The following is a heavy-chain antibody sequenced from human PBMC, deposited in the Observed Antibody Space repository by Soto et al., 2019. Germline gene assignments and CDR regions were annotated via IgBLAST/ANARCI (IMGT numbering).Heavy chain of an antibody. J-gene: IGHJ4*02. D-gene: IGHD3-10*01. CDR3: ARGNYYGSGSFYY. Sequence: QVQLVQSGPEVKEPGASVKVSCKASGYTFSSYGFSWVRQAPGQGLEWMGWISAYNGKTNYLQRLQGRVNMTTDTSTSTAYMELKSLRSDGTAVYYCARGNYYGSGSFYYWGQGTLVTVSS. CDR1: GYTFSSYG. V-gene: IGHV1-18*01. CDR2: ISAYNGKT.